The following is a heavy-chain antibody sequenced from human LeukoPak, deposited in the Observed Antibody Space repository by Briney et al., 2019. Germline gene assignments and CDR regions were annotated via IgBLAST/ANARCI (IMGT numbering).Heavy chain of an antibody. D-gene: IGHD7-27*01. Sequence: TGGSLRLSCAASGLNFRKSWMTWVRQAPGRGLEWVANIKDDGSEKYYVDSVKGRFTISRDNAKNSLYLQMNSLSAEDTAVYYCTNWGDTWGLDFWDQGILVSVSS. V-gene: IGHV3-7*01. J-gene: IGHJ4*02. CDR3: TNWGDTWGLDF. CDR1: GLNFRKSW. CDR2: IKDDGSEK.